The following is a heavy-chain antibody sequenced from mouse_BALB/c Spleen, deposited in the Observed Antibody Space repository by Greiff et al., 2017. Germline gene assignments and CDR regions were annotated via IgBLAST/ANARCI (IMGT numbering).Heavy chain of an antibody. J-gene: IGHJ4*01. CDR2: IYPGGGYT. V-gene: IGHV1-63*02. CDR3: ARYYGNFYAMDY. Sequence: VQLQQSGAELVRPGTSVKISCKASGYTFTNSWLGWVKQRPGHGLEWIGDIYPGGGYTNYNEKFKGKATLTADTSSSTAYMQLSSLTSEDSAVYFCARYYGNFYAMDYWGQGTSVTVSS. D-gene: IGHD2-1*01. CDR1: GYTFTNSW.